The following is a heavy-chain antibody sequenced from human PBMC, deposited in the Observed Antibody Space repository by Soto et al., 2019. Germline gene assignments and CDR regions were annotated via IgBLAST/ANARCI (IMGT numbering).Heavy chain of an antibody. CDR2: IIPFSGAA. Sequence: QVQLVQSGAEVKKPGSSVKVSCKASGGTFGSYAFSWVRQAPGQGLEWMGGIIPFSGAAHYAQKFQGRVTITADESTSTAYMELSSLSSQDTAVYYCATALGCRSTACTLDYWGQGTRVIVSS. D-gene: IGHD2-2*01. CDR3: ATALGCRSTACTLDY. CDR1: GGTFGSYA. V-gene: IGHV1-69*01. J-gene: IGHJ4*02.